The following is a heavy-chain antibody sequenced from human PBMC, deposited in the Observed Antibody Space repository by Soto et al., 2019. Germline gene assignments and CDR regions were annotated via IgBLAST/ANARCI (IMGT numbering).Heavy chain of an antibody. CDR3: ARSRHYYDILTPSSAFDI. CDR1: GDCICPYY. Sequence: PSVTQSVTCTVCGDCICPYYWSWIRQPPGKRLEWIGYIYHGGSTNYSPSLKSRVTISVDTSKKQFSLNLSSVTAADTAVYYCARSRHYYDILTPSSAFDIWGQGTMVTVSS. CDR2: IYHGGST. D-gene: IGHD3-9*01. J-gene: IGHJ3*02. V-gene: IGHV4-59*01.